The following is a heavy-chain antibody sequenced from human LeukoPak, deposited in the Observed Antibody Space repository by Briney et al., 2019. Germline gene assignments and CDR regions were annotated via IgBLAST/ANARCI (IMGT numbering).Heavy chain of an antibody. V-gene: IGHV3-21*01. CDR2: ISSSSYI. CDR1: GFTFSSYS. Sequence: GGSLRLSCAASGFTFSSYSMNWVRQAPGKGLEWVSSISSSSYIYYADSVKGRFTISRDNAKNSLYLQMNSLRAEDTGVYYCASDQYYYDSSGYYFNWFDPWGQGTLVTVSS. CDR3: ASDQYYYDSSGYYFNWFDP. D-gene: IGHD3-22*01. J-gene: IGHJ5*02.